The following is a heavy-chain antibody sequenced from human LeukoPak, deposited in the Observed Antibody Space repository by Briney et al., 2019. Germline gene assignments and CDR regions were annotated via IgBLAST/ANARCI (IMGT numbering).Heavy chain of an antibody. D-gene: IGHD3-10*01. CDR3: ATDSYVSGSYYRLFY. J-gene: IGHJ4*02. V-gene: IGHV3-20*04. Sequence: GGSLRLSCAASGFTFDDYGMTWVRQAPGKGLEWVSGINWNGGSTGYVDSVRGRFTISRDNAKNSLYLQMNNLRAEDTAIYYCATDSYVSGSYYRLFYWGQGTLVTVSS. CDR2: INWNGGST. CDR1: GFTFDDYG.